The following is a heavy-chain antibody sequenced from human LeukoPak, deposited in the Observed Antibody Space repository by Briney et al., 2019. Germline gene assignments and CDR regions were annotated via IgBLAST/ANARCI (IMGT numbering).Heavy chain of an antibody. CDR3: ARGGDSSGPNDY. D-gene: IGHD3-22*01. CDR2: IYYSGTT. CDR1: GGSISSYY. Sequence: SETLSLTCTVSGGSISSYYWSWIRQPPGKGLQWIGFIYYSGTTNYNASLKSRLTISVDTSKHQFSLKLRSVTAADPAVYYCARGGDSSGPNDYWGQGTLVTVSS. V-gene: IGHV4-59*01. J-gene: IGHJ4*02.